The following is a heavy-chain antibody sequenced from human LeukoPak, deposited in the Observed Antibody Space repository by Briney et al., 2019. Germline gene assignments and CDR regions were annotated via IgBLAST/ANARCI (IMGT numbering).Heavy chain of an antibody. CDR3: ARAPDLFPGSIPERLDP. CDR1: GFTFETYT. V-gene: IGHV3-48*01. J-gene: IGHJ5*02. Sequence: GGSLRLSCAASGFTFETYTMNWVRQAPGTGPEWISYISSSSKTIYYADSVRGRFTVSRENAENTLYLQMDNLRAEDTALYYCARAPDLFPGSIPERLDPWGQGTLVIVSS. D-gene: IGHD2-2*02. CDR2: ISSSSKTI.